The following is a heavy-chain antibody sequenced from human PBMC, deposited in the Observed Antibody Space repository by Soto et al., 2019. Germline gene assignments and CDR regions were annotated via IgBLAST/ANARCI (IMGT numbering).Heavy chain of an antibody. J-gene: IGHJ4*02. Sequence: GGSLRLSCAASGFTFSSYGMHWVRQAPGKGLEWVAVISYDGSNKYYADSVKGRFTISRDNSKNTLYLQMNSLRAEDTAVYYCAKDRRPYRGSLDYWGQGTLVTVSS. V-gene: IGHV3-30*18. CDR1: GFTFSSYG. CDR2: ISYDGSNK. CDR3: AKDRRPYRGSLDY. D-gene: IGHD1-26*01.